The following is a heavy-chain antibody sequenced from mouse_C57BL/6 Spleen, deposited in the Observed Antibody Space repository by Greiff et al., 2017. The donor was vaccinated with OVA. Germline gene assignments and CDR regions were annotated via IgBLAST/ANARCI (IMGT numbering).Heavy chain of an antibody. J-gene: IGHJ4*01. CDR2: IHPNSGST. CDR3: ERGYGSCFAMDD. D-gene: IGHD1-1*01. V-gene: IGHV1-64*01. CDR1: GYTFTSYW. Sequence: VQLQQPGAELVKPGASVKLSCKASGYTFTSYWMHWVKQRPGQGLEWIGMIHPNSGSTNYNEKFKSKATLTVDKSSSTAYMQLSSLTSEDSAVYYCERGYGSCFAMDDWGQGTSVTVSS.